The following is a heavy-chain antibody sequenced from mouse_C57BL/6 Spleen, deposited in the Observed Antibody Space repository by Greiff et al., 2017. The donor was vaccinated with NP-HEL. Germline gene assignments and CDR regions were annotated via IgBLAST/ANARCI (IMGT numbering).Heavy chain of an antibody. CDR2: INYDGSST. CDR3: ARMVTTDYAMDY. CDR1: GFTFSDYY. D-gene: IGHD2-2*01. J-gene: IGHJ4*01. Sequence: EVKVVESEGGLVQPGRSMKLSCTASGFTFSDYYMAWVRQVPEKGLEWVANINYDGSSTYYLDSLKSRFIISRDNAKNILYLQMSSLKSEDTATYYCARMVTTDYAMDYWGQGTSVTVST. V-gene: IGHV5-16*01.